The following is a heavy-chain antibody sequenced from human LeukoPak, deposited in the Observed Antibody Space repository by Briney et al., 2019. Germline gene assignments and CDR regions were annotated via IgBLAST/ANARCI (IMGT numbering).Heavy chain of an antibody. J-gene: IGHJ4*02. Sequence: GGSLRLSCAASGFTFSSYAMSWVRQAPGKGLEWVSAISGSGGSTYYADSVKGRFTISRDNSKNTLYLQMNSLRAEDTAVYYCAKDRRGCSYGYDFDYWGQGTLVTVSS. D-gene: IGHD5-18*01. CDR3: AKDRRGCSYGYDFDY. V-gene: IGHV3-23*01. CDR1: GFTFSSYA. CDR2: ISGSGGST.